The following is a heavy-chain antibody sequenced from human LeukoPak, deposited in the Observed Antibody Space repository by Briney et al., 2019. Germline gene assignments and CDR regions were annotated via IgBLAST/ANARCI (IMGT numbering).Heavy chain of an antibody. Sequence: GASVNVSFTASGGTFSIYAISWVRQAPGQGLEWMGGIIPIFGTANYAQKFQGRVTITADESTSTAYMELSSLRSEDTAVYYCARAVTMIVVENYFDYWGQGTLVTVSS. CDR1: GGTFSIYA. V-gene: IGHV1-69*01. CDR2: IIPIFGTA. D-gene: IGHD3-22*01. CDR3: ARAVTMIVVENYFDY. J-gene: IGHJ4*02.